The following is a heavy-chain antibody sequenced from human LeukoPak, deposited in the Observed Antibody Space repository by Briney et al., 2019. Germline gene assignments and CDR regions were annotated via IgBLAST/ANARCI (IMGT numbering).Heavy chain of an antibody. J-gene: IGHJ4*02. CDR2: INHSGST. D-gene: IGHD6-19*01. CDR1: GGSFSGYY. CDR3: ARKPWQGSLDY. Sequence: SETLSLTCAAYGGSFSGYYWSWIRQPPGKGLEWIGEINHSGSTNHNPSLKSRVTISVDTSKNQFSLKLSSVTAADTAVYYCARKPWQGSLDYWGQGTLVTVSS. V-gene: IGHV4-34*01.